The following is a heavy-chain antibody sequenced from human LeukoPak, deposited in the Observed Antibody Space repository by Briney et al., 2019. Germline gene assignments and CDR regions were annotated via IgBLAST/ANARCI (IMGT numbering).Heavy chain of an antibody. D-gene: IGHD5-18*01. V-gene: IGHV4-59*08. CDR3: ARLYGYSYGTYYYYGMDV. CDR2: IYYSGST. CDR1: GGSISSYY. Sequence: SETLSLTCTVSGGSISSYYWSWIRQPPGRGLEWIGYIYYSGSTNYNPSLKSRVTISVDTSKNQFSLKLSSVTAADTAVYYCARLYGYSYGTYYYYGMDVWGQGTTVTVSS. J-gene: IGHJ6*02.